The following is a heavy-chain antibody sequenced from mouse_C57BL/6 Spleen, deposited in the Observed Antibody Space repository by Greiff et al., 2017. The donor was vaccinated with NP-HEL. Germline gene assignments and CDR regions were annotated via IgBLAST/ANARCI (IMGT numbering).Heavy chain of an antibody. CDR3: AKTGRSAMDY. V-gene: IGHV2-5*01. CDR1: GFSLTSYG. CDR2: IWRGGRT. D-gene: IGHD4-1*01. J-gene: IGHJ4*01. Sequence: VQLQQSGPGLVQPSQSLSITCTVSGFSLTSYGVHWVRQSPGKGLAWLGVIWRGGRTDYNAAFMFRLSITNDNSKSQVFFKMTSLQADDTAIYYCAKTGRSAMDYWGQGTSVTVSS.